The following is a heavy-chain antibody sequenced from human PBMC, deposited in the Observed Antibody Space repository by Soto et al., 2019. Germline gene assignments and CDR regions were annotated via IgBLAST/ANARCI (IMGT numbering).Heavy chain of an antibody. J-gene: IGHJ4*02. CDR3: ARSITMVRGVIIKGFDY. Sequence: QVQLQESGPGLVKPSQTLSLTCTVSGGSISSGGYYWSWIRQHPGKGLEWIGYIYYSGSTYYNPSLKRRVTISVDTSKNQFALKLSSVTAADTAVYYCARSITMVRGVIIKGFDYWGQGTLVTVSS. CDR1: GGSISSGGYY. D-gene: IGHD3-10*01. CDR2: IYYSGST. V-gene: IGHV4-31*03.